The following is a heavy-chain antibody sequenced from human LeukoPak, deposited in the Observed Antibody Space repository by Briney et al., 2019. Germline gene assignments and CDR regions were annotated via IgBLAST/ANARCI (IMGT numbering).Heavy chain of an antibody. J-gene: IGHJ5*02. CDR3: ARVIAARFDP. V-gene: IGHV3-9*01. Sequence: GGSLRLSCAASGFTFDDYAMHWVRQAPGKGLEWVSGISWNSGSIGYADSVKGRFTISRDNSKNTLYLQMNSLRAEDTAVYYCARVIAARFDPWGQGTLVTVSS. CDR2: ISWNSGSI. CDR1: GFTFDDYA. D-gene: IGHD2-15*01.